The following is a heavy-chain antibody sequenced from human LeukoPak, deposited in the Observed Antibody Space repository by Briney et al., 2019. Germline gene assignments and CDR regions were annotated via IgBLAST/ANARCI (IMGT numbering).Heavy chain of an antibody. CDR2: ISGSGGST. J-gene: IGHJ4*02. CDR3: AREVGATLYYFDY. D-gene: IGHD1-26*01. CDR1: GFTSSSYG. Sequence: PGGTLRLSRAASGFTSSSYGMSWVRQAPGKGLEWVSAISGSGGSTYYADSVKGRFTISRDNSKNTLYLQMNSLRAEDTAVYYCAREVGATLYYFDYWGQGTLVTVSS. V-gene: IGHV3-23*01.